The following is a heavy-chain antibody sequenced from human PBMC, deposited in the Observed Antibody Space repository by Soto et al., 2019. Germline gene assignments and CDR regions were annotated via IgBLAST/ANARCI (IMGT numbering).Heavy chain of an antibody. D-gene: IGHD3-22*01. CDR2: IYYSWST. CDR1: GGSISSSSYY. V-gene: IGHV4-39*01. J-gene: IGHJ4*02. Sequence: QLQLQESGPGLVKPSETLSLTCTVSGGSISSSSYYWGWIRQPPGKGLEWIGSIYYSWSTYYNPSLKSRVTIPVDTPKNQFSLKLSSVTAADTAVYYCARQEYYYDSSGLFDYWGQGTLVTVSS. CDR3: ARQEYYYDSSGLFDY.